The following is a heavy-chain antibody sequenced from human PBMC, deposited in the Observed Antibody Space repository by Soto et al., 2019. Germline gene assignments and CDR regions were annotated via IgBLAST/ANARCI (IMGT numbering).Heavy chain of an antibody. CDR2: IYYSGST. V-gene: IGHV4-59*01. CDR1: GGSISSYY. D-gene: IGHD6-13*01. J-gene: IGHJ3*02. CDR3: ARDLFIIAAAGTAGNAFDI. Sequence: SETLSLTCTVSGGSISSYYWSWIRQPPGKGLEWIGYIYYSGSTNYNPSLKSRVTISVDTSKNQFSLKLSSVTAADTAVYYCARDLFIIAAAGTAGNAFDIWGQGTMVTVSS.